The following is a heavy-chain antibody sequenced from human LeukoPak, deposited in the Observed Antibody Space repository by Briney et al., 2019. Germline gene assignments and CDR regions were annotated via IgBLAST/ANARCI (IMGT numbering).Heavy chain of an antibody. J-gene: IGHJ4*02. CDR2: IWYDGSNK. Sequence: PGGSLRLSCAASGFTFSSYGMHWVRQAPGKGLEWVAVIWYDGSNKYYADSVKGRFTISRDNSKHTLYLQLNSLRAEDTAVYYCAKDRRYYDSSGYFLWGQGTLVTVSS. CDR3: AKDRRYYDSSGYFL. CDR1: GFTFSSYG. V-gene: IGHV3-33*06. D-gene: IGHD3-22*01.